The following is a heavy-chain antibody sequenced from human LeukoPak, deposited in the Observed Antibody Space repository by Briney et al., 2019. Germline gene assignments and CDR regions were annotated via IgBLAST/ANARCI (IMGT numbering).Heavy chain of an antibody. CDR1: GFSFSSYV. J-gene: IGHJ4*02. CDR2: ISGNGGST. CDR3: AKGIELWLTYFDH. Sequence: PGESLTLSCVASGFSFSSYVMNWVRQAPGTGLDWVSAISGNGGSTYYADSVKGRFTISRDNSKNTLSLQMNSLRAEDTAVYYCAKGIELWLTYFDHWGQGTLVTASS. D-gene: IGHD5-18*01. V-gene: IGHV3-23*01.